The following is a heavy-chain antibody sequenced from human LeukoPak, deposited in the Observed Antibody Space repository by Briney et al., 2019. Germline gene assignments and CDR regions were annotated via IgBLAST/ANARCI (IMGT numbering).Heavy chain of an antibody. J-gene: IGHJ6*03. CDR2: IHKNAIT. Sequence: PGGSLRLSCAASDFTVSSNYMSWVRQAPGKGLEWVSVIHKNAITSYADTVKGRFTISRDNSKNTLYLQMNNLRVDDTAVYYCARSLRARGVPDYMDVWGKGTTVTVYS. CDR3: ARSLRARGVPDYMDV. D-gene: IGHD3-10*01. V-gene: IGHV3-53*01. CDR1: DFTVSSNY.